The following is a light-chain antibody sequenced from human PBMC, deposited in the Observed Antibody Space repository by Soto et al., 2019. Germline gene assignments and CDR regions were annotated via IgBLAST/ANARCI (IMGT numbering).Light chain of an antibody. Sequence: DIQMTQSPSSLSASVGDRVTITCRASQSISSYLNWYQQKPGKAPKLLIYAASSLQSGVPSRFSGSGSGTDFTLTISILQPEDCATYYCQQSYSTPYTFGQGTNLEIK. CDR1: QSISSY. V-gene: IGKV1-39*01. CDR3: QQSYSTPYT. J-gene: IGKJ2*01. CDR2: AAS.